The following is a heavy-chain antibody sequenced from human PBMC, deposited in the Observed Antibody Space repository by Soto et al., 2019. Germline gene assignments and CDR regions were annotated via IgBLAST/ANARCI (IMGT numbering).Heavy chain of an antibody. CDR3: ARGGSCYTWFNEF. D-gene: IGHD3-10*01. CDR1: GGLFSSYP. J-gene: IGHJ4*02. CDR2: IIPVFQTA. Sequence: QEQLVQSGAEVKKPGSSVKVSCKASGGLFSSYPISWVRQVPGQGLEWMGGIIPVFQTAYYTQRFQGRVTITADEPTNTAYMELGSLRSEDTAIYYCARGGSCYTWFNEFWGQGTLVTVSS. V-gene: IGHV1-69*01.